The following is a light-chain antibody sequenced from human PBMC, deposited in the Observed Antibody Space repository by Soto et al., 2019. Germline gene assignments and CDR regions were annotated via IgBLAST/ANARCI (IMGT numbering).Light chain of an antibody. CDR3: CSYAGSSTYV. Sequence: QSVLTQPAAVSGSPGQSITISCTGTSSDVGSYNLVSWYQQHTGKAPNLMIYEGSKRPSGVSNRFSGYKSGNTASLTISGLQAEDEADYYCCSYAGSSTYVFGTGTKVTVL. CDR2: EGS. J-gene: IGLJ1*01. V-gene: IGLV2-23*01. CDR1: SSDVGSYNL.